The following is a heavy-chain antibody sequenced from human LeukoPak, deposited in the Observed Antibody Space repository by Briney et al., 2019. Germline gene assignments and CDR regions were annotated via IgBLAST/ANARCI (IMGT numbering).Heavy chain of an antibody. CDR1: GFPFSNAW. CDR3: STVSPYYGSGTTSPDS. D-gene: IGHD3-10*01. V-gene: IGHV3-15*01. J-gene: IGHJ4*02. Sequence: GGSLRLSCVASGFPFSNAWMSWVRQAPGKGLEWVGRIKSKTDGGKTDYAAPVQGRFSISRDDSENTLYLQMNGLNTEDTAVYYCSTVSPYYGSGTTSPDSWGQGTLVVVSS. CDR2: IKSKTDGGKT.